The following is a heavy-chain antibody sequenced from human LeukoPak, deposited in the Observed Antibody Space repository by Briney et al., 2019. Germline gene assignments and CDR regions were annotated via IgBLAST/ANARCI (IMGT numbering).Heavy chain of an antibody. J-gene: IGHJ1*01. CDR3: AKDGGEGYCSSTSCLVGSEFQH. Sequence: GGSLRLSCAASGFTFSSYAMSWARQAPGEGLEWVSAISGSGGSTYYADSVKGRFTISRDNSKNTLYLQMNSLRAEDTAVYYCAKDGGEGYCSSTSCLVGSEFQHWGQGTLVTVSS. V-gene: IGHV3-23*01. CDR2: ISGSGGST. D-gene: IGHD2-2*01. CDR1: GFTFSSYA.